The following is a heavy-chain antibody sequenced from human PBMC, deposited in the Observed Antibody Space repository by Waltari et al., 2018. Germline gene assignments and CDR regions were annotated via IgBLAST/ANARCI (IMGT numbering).Heavy chain of an antibody. CDR1: GYTFTSYG. J-gene: IGHJ4*02. D-gene: IGHD3-9*01. CDR3: ARWGPALYTTGYSDY. Sequence: QVQLVQSGAEVKKPGASVKVSCKASGYTFTSYGISWVRQAPGQGLEWMGWIRAYNGNTNYAQKLQGRVTRTTDKSTSTAYMELRSLRSDDTAVYYCARWGPALYTTGYSDYWGQGTLVTVSS. CDR2: IRAYNGNT. V-gene: IGHV1-18*01.